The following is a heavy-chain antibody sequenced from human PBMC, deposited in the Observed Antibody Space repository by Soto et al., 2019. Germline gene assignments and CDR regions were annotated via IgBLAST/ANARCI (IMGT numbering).Heavy chain of an antibody. J-gene: IGHJ2*01. CDR1: GFTFSNYA. V-gene: IGHV3-23*01. CDR2: ISGGGGDT. Sequence: EVQLLESGGGLVQPGGSLRLSCAASGFTFSNYAMSWVRQAPGKGLEWVSAISGGGGDTFYADSVKGPFTISRDNSKNTMYIKMSSMRAKKTAIYYCVHHGGPPAAYFDLWGRGNLVTVSS. CDR3: VHHGGPPAAYFDL.